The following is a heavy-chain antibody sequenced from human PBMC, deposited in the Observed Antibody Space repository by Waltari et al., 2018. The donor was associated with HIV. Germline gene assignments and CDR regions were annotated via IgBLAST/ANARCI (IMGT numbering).Heavy chain of an antibody. J-gene: IGHJ2*01. V-gene: IGHV4-61*02. D-gene: IGHD5-12*01. CDR3: ARGRLVEMATRWYFDL. CDR1: GGSISRGRSS. Sequence: QVQLQESGPGLVKPSQTLSLPCTVSGGSISRGRSSWSWIRQPAGQGLEWIGRIYTSGSTNYNPSLKSRVTISVDTSKNQFSLKLSSVTAADTAVYYCARGRLVEMATRWYFDLWGRGTLVTVSS. CDR2: IYTSGST.